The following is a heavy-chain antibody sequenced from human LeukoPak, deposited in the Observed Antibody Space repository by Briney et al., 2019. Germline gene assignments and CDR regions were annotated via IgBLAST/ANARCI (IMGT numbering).Heavy chain of an antibody. D-gene: IGHD1-26*01. Sequence: GESLKISCKGSGYSFTSYWIGWVRQMPGKGLEWMGIIYPGDSDTRYSPSFQGQVTISADKSISTAYLQWSSLKASDTAMYYCARHGQWELPTAPGDYWGQGTLVTVSS. CDR3: ARHGQWELPTAPGDY. CDR1: GYSFTSYW. J-gene: IGHJ4*02. CDR2: IYPGDSDT. V-gene: IGHV5-51*01.